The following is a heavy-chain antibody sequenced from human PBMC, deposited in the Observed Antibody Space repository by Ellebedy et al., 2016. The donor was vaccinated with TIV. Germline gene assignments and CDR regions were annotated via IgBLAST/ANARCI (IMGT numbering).Heavy chain of an antibody. CDR1: GGSFSSSA. D-gene: IGHD3-3*01. CDR2: IIPVSGTT. J-gene: IGHJ4*02. CDR3: ARTSQAYYRFYLSY. V-gene: IGHV1-69*05. Sequence: AASVKVSCKASGGSFSSSAISWVRQAPGQGPELMGGIIPVSGTTKYTQKFQGRVTMTRDTSTSTVYMELSSLRSEDTAVYYCARTSQAYYRFYLSYWGQGTLVTVSS.